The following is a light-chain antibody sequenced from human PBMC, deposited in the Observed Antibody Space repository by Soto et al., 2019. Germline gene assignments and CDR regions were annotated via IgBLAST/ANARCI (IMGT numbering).Light chain of an antibody. CDR3: AAWNDSLSGWV. CDR1: SSNISSSY. V-gene: IGLV1-47*02. J-gene: IGLJ3*02. CDR2: TNS. Sequence: QSVLTQPPSASGTPGQRVTLSCSGGSSNISSSYVYWYQRLQGTAPKLLIYTNSQRPSGVPDRFSGSKSGTSASRAISGLRFEDEADYDCAAWNDSLSGWVFGGGTKLTVL.